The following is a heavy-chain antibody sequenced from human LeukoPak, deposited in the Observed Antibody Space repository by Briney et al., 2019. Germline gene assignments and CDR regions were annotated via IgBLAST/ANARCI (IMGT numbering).Heavy chain of an antibody. CDR3: ATPYCSSISCLDVFNM. CDR2: KHYSGSA. Sequence: PSETLSLTCNVSGVSVSDGRYYWTWIRQHPGKGLEWIGYKHYSGSAKYNPSLKSRLTISIDTSKNQFSLQLTSVTAADTATYYCATPYCSSISCLDVFNMWGQGTRVTVSS. D-gene: IGHD2-2*01. V-gene: IGHV4-31*03. J-gene: IGHJ3*02. CDR1: GVSVSDGRYY.